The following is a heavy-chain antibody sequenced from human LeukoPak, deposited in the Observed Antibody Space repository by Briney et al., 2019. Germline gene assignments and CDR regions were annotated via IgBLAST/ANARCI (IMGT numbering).Heavy chain of an antibody. CDR1: GFTFSSYE. V-gene: IGHV3-48*03. D-gene: IGHD3-22*01. Sequence: TGGSLRLSCAASGFTFSSYEMNWVRQAPGKGLEWVSYISSSGSTIYYADSVKGRFTISRDNAKNSLYLQMNSLRAEDMALYYCAKGGTYYDSSGYYPDYFDYWGQGTLVTVSS. CDR2: ISSSGSTI. J-gene: IGHJ4*02. CDR3: AKGGTYYDSSGYYPDYFDY.